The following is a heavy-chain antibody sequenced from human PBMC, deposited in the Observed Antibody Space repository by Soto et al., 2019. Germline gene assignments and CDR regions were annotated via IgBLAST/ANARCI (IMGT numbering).Heavy chain of an antibody. CDR3: ARWYYGSGSYPRWYYGMDV. CDR2: ISAYNGNT. CDR1: GYTFTSYG. Sequence: ASVKVSCKASGYTFTSYGISWVRQAPGQGLEWMGWISAYNGNTNYAQKLQGRVTMTTDTSTSTAYMELRSLRSDDTAVYYCARWYYGSGSYPRWYYGMDVWGQGTTVTVSS. J-gene: IGHJ6*02. D-gene: IGHD3-10*01. V-gene: IGHV1-18*01.